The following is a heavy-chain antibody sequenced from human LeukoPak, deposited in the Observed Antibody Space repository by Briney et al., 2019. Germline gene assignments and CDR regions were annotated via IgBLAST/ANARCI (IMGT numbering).Heavy chain of an antibody. V-gene: IGHV1-69*04. Sequence: ASVKVSCKASGYTFTGYYMHWVRQAPGQGLEWMGRIIPILGIANYAQKFQGRVTITADKSTSTAYMELSSLRSEDTAVYYCVRGGYDFSSGYYPSRWGQGTLVTVSS. CDR3: VRGGYDFSSGYYPSR. J-gene: IGHJ4*02. CDR2: IIPILGIA. CDR1: GYTFTGYY. D-gene: IGHD3-3*01.